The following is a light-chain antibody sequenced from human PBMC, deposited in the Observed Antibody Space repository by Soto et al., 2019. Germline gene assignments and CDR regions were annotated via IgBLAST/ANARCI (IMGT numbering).Light chain of an antibody. V-gene: IGKV3-11*01. CDR2: DAS. CDR1: QSVSSS. CDR3: QQRSKWSST. J-gene: IGKJ5*01. Sequence: EIVSPQSLAILSLSPGERATLSCRARQSVSSSLAWYQQKPGQAPRLLIYDASSRATGIPASFSGSGSGTDFTLTISILEPEDFAVYYCQQRSKWSSTFGQGTRRQIK.